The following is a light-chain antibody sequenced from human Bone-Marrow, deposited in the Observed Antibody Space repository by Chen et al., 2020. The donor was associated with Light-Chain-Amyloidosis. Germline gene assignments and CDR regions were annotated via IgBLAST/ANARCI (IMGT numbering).Light chain of an antibody. CDR1: DLPTKY. CDR3: QSADSSGTYEVI. J-gene: IGLJ2*01. CDR2: RDT. Sequence: SYELRQPPSVSVSTRQPARITCPGEDLPTKYAYWYQQKPGQAPVLVIHRDTERPAGISERFSGSSSGTTATLTISGVQAEDEADYHCQSADSSGTYEVIFGGGTKLTVL. V-gene: IGLV3-25*03.